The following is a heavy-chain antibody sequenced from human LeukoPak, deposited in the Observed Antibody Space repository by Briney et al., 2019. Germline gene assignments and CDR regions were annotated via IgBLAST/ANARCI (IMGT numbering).Heavy chain of an antibody. CDR3: ASTNVDTAMVKAHYFDY. V-gene: IGHV4-59*01. Sequence: PSETLSLTCTVSGGSISSYYWSWIRQPPGKGLEWIGYIYYSGSTNYNPSLKSRVTISVDTSKNQFPLKLSSVTAADTAVYYCASTNVDTAMVKAHYFDYWGQGTLVTVSS. CDR2: IYYSGST. J-gene: IGHJ4*02. CDR1: GGSISSYY. D-gene: IGHD5-18*01.